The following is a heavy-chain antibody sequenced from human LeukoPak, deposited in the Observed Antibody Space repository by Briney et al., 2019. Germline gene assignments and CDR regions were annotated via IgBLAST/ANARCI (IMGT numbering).Heavy chain of an antibody. Sequence: SETLSLTCTVSGGSISPFFWSWIRQPPGNGMEWIAHVYHSGTTNYTTPLKSRVGISADASRNQFSLRLTSVTGADTAVYYCARGACSGGSCLDSWGQGTLVTVSS. V-gene: IGHV4-59*01. CDR1: GGSISPFF. CDR3: ARGACSGGSCLDS. J-gene: IGHJ4*02. CDR2: VYHSGTT. D-gene: IGHD2-15*01.